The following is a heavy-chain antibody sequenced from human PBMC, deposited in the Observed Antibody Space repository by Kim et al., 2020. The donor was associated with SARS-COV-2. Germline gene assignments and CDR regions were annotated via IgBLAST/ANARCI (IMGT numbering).Heavy chain of an antibody. D-gene: IGHD3-22*01. CDR2: IVVGSGNT. CDR1: GFTFTRSA. V-gene: IGHV1-58*01. Sequence: SVKVSCKASGFTFTRSAVQWVRQARGQRLEWIGWIVVGSGNTNYAQKFQERVTITRDMSTSTAYMELSSLRSEDTAVYYCAAVSYYDSSGYYYVAFDIWGQGTMVTVSS. J-gene: IGHJ3*02. CDR3: AAVSYYDSSGYYYVAFDI.